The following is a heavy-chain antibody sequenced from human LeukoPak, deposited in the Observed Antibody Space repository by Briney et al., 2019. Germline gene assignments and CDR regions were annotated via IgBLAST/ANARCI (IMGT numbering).Heavy chain of an antibody. CDR3: ARNKGGTISYYYYYMDV. CDR2: ISSSSSTI. CDR1: GFTFSRNS. V-gene: IGHV3-48*04. J-gene: IGHJ6*03. D-gene: IGHD1-1*01. Sequence: GGSLRLSCVASGFTFSRNSMNWVRQAPGKGLEWVSYISSSSSTIYYADSVKGRFTISRDNAKNSLYLQMNSLRAGDTALYYCARNKGGTISYYYYYMDVWGKGTTVTVSS.